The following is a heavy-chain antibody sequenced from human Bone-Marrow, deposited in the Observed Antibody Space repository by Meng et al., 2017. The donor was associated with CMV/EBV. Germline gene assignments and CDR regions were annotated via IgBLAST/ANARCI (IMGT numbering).Heavy chain of an antibody. D-gene: IGHD2-2*01. CDR2: ISSSSSYI. V-gene: IGHV3-21*01. CDR3: ARARAVVVPAANDY. Sequence: SGFSFSSSSMNWVRQALGKGLEWVSSISSSSSYIYYADSVKGRFTISRDNAKNSLYLQMNSLRAEDTAVYYCARARAVVVPAANDYWGQGTLVTVSS. CDR1: GFSFSSSS. J-gene: IGHJ4*02.